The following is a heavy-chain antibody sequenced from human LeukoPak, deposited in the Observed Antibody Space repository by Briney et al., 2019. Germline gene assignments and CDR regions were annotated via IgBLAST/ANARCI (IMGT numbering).Heavy chain of an antibody. CDR3: ARVVAYCGGDCYNYFDY. J-gene: IGHJ4*02. CDR2: INHSGST. Sequence: SETLSLTCAVYGGSFSGYYWSWIRQPPGKGLEWIGEINHSGSTNYNPSLKSRVTISVDTSKNQFSLKLSSVTAADTAVYYCARVVAYCGGDCYNYFDYWGQGTLVTVSS. V-gene: IGHV4-34*01. D-gene: IGHD2-21*02. CDR1: GGSFSGYY.